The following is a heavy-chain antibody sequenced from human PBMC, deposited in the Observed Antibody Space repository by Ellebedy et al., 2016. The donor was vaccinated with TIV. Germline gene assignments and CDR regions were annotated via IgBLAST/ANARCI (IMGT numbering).Heavy chain of an antibody. CDR2: IGGTGGTT. CDR3: AKLPVAYNWNYADDY. J-gene: IGHJ4*02. D-gene: IGHD1-7*01. Sequence: GESLKISCEVSGLTFSNYAMKWVRQAPGKGLEWVSTIGGTGGTTYYRESVKGRFTVSRDTSRNTLYLQMSSLRAEDTAVYYCAKLPVAYNWNYADDYWGQGTLVTVSS. CDR1: GLTFSNYA. V-gene: IGHV3-23*01.